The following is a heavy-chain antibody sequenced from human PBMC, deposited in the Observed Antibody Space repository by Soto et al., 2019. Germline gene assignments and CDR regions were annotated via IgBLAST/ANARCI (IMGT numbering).Heavy chain of an antibody. J-gene: IGHJ6*02. Sequence: PGESLKISCKGSGYSFTSYWISWVRQMPGKGLEWMGRIDPSDSYTNYSPSFQGHVTISADKSISTAYLQWSSLKASDTAMYYCARLRYRSSWYYYYYYYGMDVWGQGTTVTVSS. V-gene: IGHV5-10-1*01. CDR1: GYSFTSYW. CDR2: IDPSDSYT. CDR3: ARLRYRSSWYYYYYYYGMDV. D-gene: IGHD6-13*01.